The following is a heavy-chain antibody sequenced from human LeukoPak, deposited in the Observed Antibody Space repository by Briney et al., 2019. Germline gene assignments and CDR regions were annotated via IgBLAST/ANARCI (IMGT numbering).Heavy chain of an antibody. V-gene: IGHV1-8*01. CDR3: ARGQNLWFGELLALM. CDR1: GYTFTSYD. CDR2: MNPNRGNT. Sequence: ASVKVSCKASGYTFTSYDINWVRQATGQGLEWMGWMNPNRGNTGYAQKIQGRATMTRNTSISTAYMELSSLRSEDTAVYYCARGQNLWFGELLALMWGQGTLVTVSS. D-gene: IGHD3-10*01. J-gene: IGHJ4*02.